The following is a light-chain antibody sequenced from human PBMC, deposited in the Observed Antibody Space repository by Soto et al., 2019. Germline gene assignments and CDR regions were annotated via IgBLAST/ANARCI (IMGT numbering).Light chain of an antibody. CDR1: QSVSSSY. V-gene: IGKV3-20*01. CDR3: QQYGSSLL. J-gene: IGKJ4*01. CDR2: GAS. Sequence: EIVLTQSPGTLSLSPGERATLSCRASQSVSSSYLAWYQQKPGQAPRLLIYGASSRATGIPDRFSGSGSGTDFTLTISSLEPEDFAVYYCQQYGSSLLFGGGTKVDIK.